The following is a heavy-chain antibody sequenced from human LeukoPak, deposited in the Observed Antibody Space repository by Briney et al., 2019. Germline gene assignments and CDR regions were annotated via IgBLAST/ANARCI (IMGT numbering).Heavy chain of an antibody. D-gene: IGHD3-22*01. Sequence: GGSLRLSCAASGFTFSSYAMSWVRQAPGKGLEWVSAISGSGGSTYYADSVKSRFTISRDNSKNTLYLQMNSLRAEDTAVYYCAKDTLYYDSSGYYEGSAYWGQGTLVTVSS. CDR1: GFTFSSYA. V-gene: IGHV3-23*01. CDR2: ISGSGGST. J-gene: IGHJ4*02. CDR3: AKDTLYYDSSGYYEGSAY.